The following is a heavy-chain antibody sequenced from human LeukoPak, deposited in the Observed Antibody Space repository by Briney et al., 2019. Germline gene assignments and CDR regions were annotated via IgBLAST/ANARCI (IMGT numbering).Heavy chain of an antibody. CDR3: ARGRSQVCSSTSCYSRRGWFDP. CDR2: INHSGST. V-gene: IGHV4-34*01. D-gene: IGHD2-2*01. Sequence: SETLSLTCAVYGGSFSGYYWSWIRQPPGKGLEWIGEINHSGSTNYNPSLKSRVTISVDTSKNQFSLKLSSVTAADTAVYYCARGRSQVCSSTSCYSRRGWFDPWGQGTLVTVSS. J-gene: IGHJ5*02. CDR1: GGSFSGYY.